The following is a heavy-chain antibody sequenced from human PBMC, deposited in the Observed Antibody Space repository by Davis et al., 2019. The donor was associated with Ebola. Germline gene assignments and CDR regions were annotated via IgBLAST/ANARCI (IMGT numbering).Heavy chain of an antibody. Sequence: PSETLSLTCAISGDSVSGNNGAWNWIRQSPSRGLEWLGRTYYYRSKWYIDYAESVRGRIIINPDTSKNQLSLQVNSVTPEDTAVYYCARGWLRSKFDYWGRGTLVTVSS. J-gene: IGHJ4*02. D-gene: IGHD5-12*01. CDR2: TYYYRSKWYI. CDR1: GDSVSGNNGA. V-gene: IGHV6-1*01. CDR3: ARGWLRSKFDY.